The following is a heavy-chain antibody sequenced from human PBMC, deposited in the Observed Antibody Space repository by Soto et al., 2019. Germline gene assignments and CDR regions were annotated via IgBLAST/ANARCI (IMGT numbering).Heavy chain of an antibody. V-gene: IGHV3-15*01. CDR3: TTGITGTTGWLFDY. D-gene: IGHD1-20*01. Sequence: GGSLRLSCAASGFTFSNAWMSWVRQAPGKGLEWVGRIKSKTDGGTTDYAAPVKGRITISRDDSKNTLYLQMNSLKTEDTAVYYCTTGITGTTGWLFDYWGQGTLVTVSS. CDR1: GFTFSNAW. CDR2: IKSKTDGGTT. J-gene: IGHJ4*02.